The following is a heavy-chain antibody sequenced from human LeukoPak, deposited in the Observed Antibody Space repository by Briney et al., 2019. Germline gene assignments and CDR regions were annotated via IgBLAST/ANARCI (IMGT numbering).Heavy chain of an antibody. V-gene: IGHV3-30*18. Sequence: GGSLRLSCAASGFTFSSYGMHWVRQAPGKGLEWVAIISYDGSVKYYADSVKGRFTIPRDDSKNTMYLQMNSLRPEDTAVYYCAKETLIHFDDWGQGTLVTVSS. CDR2: ISYDGSVK. CDR3: AKETLIHFDD. J-gene: IGHJ4*02. D-gene: IGHD5-18*01. CDR1: GFTFSSYG.